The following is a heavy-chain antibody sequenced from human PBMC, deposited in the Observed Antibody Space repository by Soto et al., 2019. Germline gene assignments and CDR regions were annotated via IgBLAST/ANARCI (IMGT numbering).Heavy chain of an antibody. CDR2: ISSSSSYI. J-gene: IGHJ4*02. V-gene: IGHV3-21*01. Sequence: GGSLRLSCAASGFTFSSYGMHWVRQAPGKGLEWVSYISSSSSYIYYADSVKGRVTISRDNAKNSLYLQMNSLRAEDTAVYYCARGSSSGRPFDYWGQRTQVTVSS. CDR1: GFTFSSYG. CDR3: ARGSSSGRPFDY. D-gene: IGHD3-22*01.